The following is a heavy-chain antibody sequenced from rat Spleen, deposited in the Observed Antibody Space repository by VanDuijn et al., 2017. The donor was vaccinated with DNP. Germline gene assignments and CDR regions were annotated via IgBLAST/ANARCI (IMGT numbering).Heavy chain of an antibody. V-gene: IGHV5-22*01. Sequence: EVLLVESGGDLVQSGRSLKLSCAASGFSFSDYYMAWVRQAPTKGLEWVAYIRYDGGSSYYGDSVKGRFTISRDNAKSTLYLQMNSLKSEDMATYDCARWSSSHWCFDIWGPGTMVTVSS. CDR2: IRYDGGSS. CDR1: GFSFSDYY. CDR3: ARWSSSHWCFDI. J-gene: IGHJ1*01. D-gene: IGHD1-2*01.